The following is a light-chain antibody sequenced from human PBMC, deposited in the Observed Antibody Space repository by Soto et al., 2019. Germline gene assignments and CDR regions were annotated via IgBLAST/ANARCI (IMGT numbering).Light chain of an antibody. J-gene: IGLJ1*01. CDR1: SSDVGGYNY. CDR2: EVS. Sequence: LTQPASVSGSPGQSITISCTGTSSDVGGYNYVSWYQQHPGKAPKLMIYEVSNRPSGVSNRFSGSKSGNTASLTISGLQAEDEADYYCSLYTSSSTQVFGTGTKVTVL. V-gene: IGLV2-14*01. CDR3: SLYTSSSTQV.